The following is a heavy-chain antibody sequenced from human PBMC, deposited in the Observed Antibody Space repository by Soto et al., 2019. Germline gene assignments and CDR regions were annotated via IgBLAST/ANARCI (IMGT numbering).Heavy chain of an antibody. CDR2: SRDKVKSYTT. CDR3: ARGSRMISGIIIDFDY. CDR1: GFTVSDHY. D-gene: IGHD3-3*01. Sequence: EVQLVESGGGLVQPGGSLRLSCAVSGFTVSDHYVDWVRQAPGKGLEWVGRSRDKVKSYTTDYAASVKGRFTISRDDSKNSLYLHMNIVQTEDTAVYYCARGSRMISGIIIDFDYWGRGTLVTVSS. J-gene: IGHJ4*02. V-gene: IGHV3-72*01.